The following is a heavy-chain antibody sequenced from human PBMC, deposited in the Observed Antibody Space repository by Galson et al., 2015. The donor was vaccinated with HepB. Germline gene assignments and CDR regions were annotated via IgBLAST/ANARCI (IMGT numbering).Heavy chain of an antibody. D-gene: IGHD6-19*01. J-gene: IGHJ4*02. CDR2: ISYDGSNK. CDR3: AKASLSARYSSGWYGYFDY. Sequence: SLRLSCAASGFTFSSYGMHWVRQAPGKGLEWVAVISYDGSNKYYADSVKGRFTISRDNSKNTLYLQMNSLRAEDTAVYYCAKASLSARYSSGWYGYFDYWGQGTLVTVSS. CDR1: GFTFSSYG. V-gene: IGHV3-30*18.